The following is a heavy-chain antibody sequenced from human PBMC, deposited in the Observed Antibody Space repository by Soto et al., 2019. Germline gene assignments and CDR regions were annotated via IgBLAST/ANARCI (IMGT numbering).Heavy chain of an antibody. CDR1: GGSISSYY. V-gene: IGHV4-59*01. Sequence: PSETLSLTRTVSGGSISSYYWSWIRQHPGKGLEWIGYIYYSGSTNYNPSLKSRVTISVDTSKNQFSLKLSSATAADTAVYYCVRMDYYDSSGYYSVYFDYWGQGTLVTVSS. CDR3: VRMDYYDSSGYYSVYFDY. D-gene: IGHD3-22*01. J-gene: IGHJ4*02. CDR2: IYYSGST.